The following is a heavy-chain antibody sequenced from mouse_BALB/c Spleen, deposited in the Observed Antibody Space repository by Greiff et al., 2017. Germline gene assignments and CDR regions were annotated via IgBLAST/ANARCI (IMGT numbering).Heavy chain of an antibody. J-gene: IGHJ3*01. CDR3: ARSALYGSSYKFAY. CDR2: ISSGSSTI. CDR1: GFTFSSFG. V-gene: IGHV5-17*02. Sequence: LVESGGGLVQPGGSRKLSCAASGFTFSSFGMHWVRQAPEKGLEWVAYISSGSSTIYYADTVKGRFTISRDNPKNTLFLQMTSLRSEDTAMYYCARSALYGSSYKFAYWGQGTLVTVSA. D-gene: IGHD1-1*01.